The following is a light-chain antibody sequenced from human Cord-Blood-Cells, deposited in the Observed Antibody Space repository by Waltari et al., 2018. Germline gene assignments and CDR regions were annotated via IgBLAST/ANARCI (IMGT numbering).Light chain of an antibody. CDR2: LVS. V-gene: IGKV2-28*01. CDR1: QSLLHSNGYNY. J-gene: IGKJ1*01. CDR3: MQALQTPWT. Sequence: DIVMTKSPLSLPVTPGEPASISCRSSQSLLHSNGYNYLDWYLQTPGQSPQLLIYLVSNRSSGVPDRFSGSGSGTDFTLKISRVEAEDVGVYYCMQALQTPWTFGQGTKVEIK.